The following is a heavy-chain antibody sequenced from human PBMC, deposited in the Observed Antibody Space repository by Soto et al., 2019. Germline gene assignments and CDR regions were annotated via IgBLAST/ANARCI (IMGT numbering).Heavy chain of an antibody. CDR3: ARDWLGSGSYSPDDAFDI. Sequence: QVQLQESGPGLVKPSQTLSLTCTVSGGSISSGGYYWSWIRQHPGKGLEWIGYIYYSGSTYYNPSLKSRVTIAVDTSKNQFSLKLSSVTAADTAVYYCARDWLGSGSYSPDDAFDIWGQGTMVTVSS. J-gene: IGHJ3*02. CDR2: IYYSGST. D-gene: IGHD3-10*01. V-gene: IGHV4-31*03. CDR1: GGSISSGGYY.